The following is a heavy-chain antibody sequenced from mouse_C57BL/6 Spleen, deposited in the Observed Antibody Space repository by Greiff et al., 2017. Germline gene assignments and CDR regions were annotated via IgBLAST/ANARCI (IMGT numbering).Heavy chain of an antibody. CDR1: GYTFTDYN. J-gene: IGHJ2*01. CDR3: ARRELGPLDY. V-gene: IGHV1-18*01. Sequence: VVEPGASVKIPCKASGYTFTDYNMDWVKQSHGKSLEWIGDINPNNGGTIYNQKFKGKATLTVDKSSSTAYMELRSLTSEDTAVYYCARRELGPLDYWGQGTTLTVSS. CDR2: INPNNGGT. D-gene: IGHD4-1*01.